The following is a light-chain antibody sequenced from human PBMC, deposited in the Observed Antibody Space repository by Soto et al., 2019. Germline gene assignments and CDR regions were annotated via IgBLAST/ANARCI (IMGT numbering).Light chain of an antibody. CDR3: QKYNSAPWT. CDR1: QGIGTY. V-gene: IGKV1-27*01. Sequence: DIQMTQSPSSLSASVGDRVTITCRASQGIGTYLAWYQQKPGKVPKLLIYAASTLQSGVPSRFSGSGSGTDFNLTISSLQPEDGATYYCQKYNSAPWTFGQGTKVEIK. CDR2: AAS. J-gene: IGKJ1*01.